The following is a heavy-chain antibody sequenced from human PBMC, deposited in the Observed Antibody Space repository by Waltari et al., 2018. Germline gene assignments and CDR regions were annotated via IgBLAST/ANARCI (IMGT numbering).Heavy chain of an antibody. CDR2: IWYDGNNK. V-gene: IGHV3-33*01. CDR3: ARETSHYYYFDY. J-gene: IGHJ4*02. CDR1: GFTCSRFG. D-gene: IGHD2-21*01. Sequence: QVQLVESGGGVVQPGRYLRLACAACGFTCSRFGFHWVRQAPGKGLEWVAVIWYDGNNKYYADSVKGRFTISRDNSKNTLYLQMNSLRAEDTAVYYCARETSHYYYFDYWGQGTLVTVSS.